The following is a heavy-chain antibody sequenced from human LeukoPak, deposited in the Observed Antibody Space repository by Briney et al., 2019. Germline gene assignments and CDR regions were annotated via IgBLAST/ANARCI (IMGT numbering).Heavy chain of an antibody. CDR3: ARVEITFGGVIVTTQTYFDY. D-gene: IGHD3-16*02. Sequence: SETLSLTCTVSGGSISSSSYYWGWIRQPPGKGLEWIGSIYYSGSTYYNPSLKSRVTISVDTSKNQFSLKLSSVTAADTAVYYCARVEITFGGVIVTTQTYFDYWGQGTLVTVSS. V-gene: IGHV4-39*07. CDR2: IYYSGST. J-gene: IGHJ4*02. CDR1: GGSISSSSYY.